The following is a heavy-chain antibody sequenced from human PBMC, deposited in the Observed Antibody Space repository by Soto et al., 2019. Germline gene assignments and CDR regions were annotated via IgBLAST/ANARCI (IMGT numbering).Heavy chain of an antibody. V-gene: IGHV4-31*03. D-gene: IGHD1-26*01. CDR1: GGSISSGGYY. CDR2: IYYSGST. J-gene: IGHJ4*02. Sequence: SETLSLTCTVSGGSISSGGYYWSWIRQHPGKGLEWIGYIYYSGSTYYNPSLKSRVTISVDTSKNQFSLKLSSVTAADTAVYYCARDRRAGSYFDYWGQGTLVTVSS. CDR3: ARDRRAGSYFDY.